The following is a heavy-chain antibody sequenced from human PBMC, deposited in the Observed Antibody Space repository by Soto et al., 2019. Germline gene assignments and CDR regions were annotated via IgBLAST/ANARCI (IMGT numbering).Heavy chain of an antibody. CDR3: ACGGYDGVYDQ. J-gene: IGHJ4*02. V-gene: IGHV4-59*01. CDR1: GGSISNYY. CDR2: LFYTGST. Sequence: TSETLSLTWTVSGGSISNYYWSGIRQPPGKGLEWIGYLFYTGSTNYNPSLKSRVTISLDTSKKQFSLKLSSVTAADTAVYYCACGGYDGVYDQWGQGTMVTVSS. D-gene: IGHD5-12*01.